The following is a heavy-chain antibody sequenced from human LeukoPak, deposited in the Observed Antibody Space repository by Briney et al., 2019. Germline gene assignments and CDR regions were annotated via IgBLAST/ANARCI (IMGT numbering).Heavy chain of an antibody. Sequence: SETLSLTCTVSGGSIRSYYWSWIRQPPGKGLEWIGYIYYSGSTNYNPSLKSRVTISVDTSKNQFSLKLSSVTAADTAVYYCARDYRGYSYGKITNYYGSGSYYYYYYYYMDVWGKGTTVTVSS. CDR1: GGSIRSYY. CDR3: ARDYRGYSYGKITNYYGSGSYYYYYYYYMDV. J-gene: IGHJ6*03. V-gene: IGHV4-59*01. D-gene: IGHD3-10*01. CDR2: IYYSGST.